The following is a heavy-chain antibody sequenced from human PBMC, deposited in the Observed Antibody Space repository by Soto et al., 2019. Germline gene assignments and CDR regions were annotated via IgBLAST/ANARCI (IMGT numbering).Heavy chain of an antibody. D-gene: IGHD3-9*01. CDR2: INHSGST. Sequence: QVQLQQWGAGLLKPSETLSLTCAVYGGSFSGYYWSWIRQPPGKGLEWIGEINHSGSTNYNPSLKSRVTISVDTSKNQFSLKLSSVTAADTAVYYCARWYYDILTGLNDAFDIWGQGTMVTVSS. V-gene: IGHV4-34*01. J-gene: IGHJ3*02. CDR3: ARWYYDILTGLNDAFDI. CDR1: GGSFSGYY.